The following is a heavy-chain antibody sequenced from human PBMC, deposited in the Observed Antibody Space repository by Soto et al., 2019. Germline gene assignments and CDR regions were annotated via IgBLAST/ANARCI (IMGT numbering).Heavy chain of an antibody. J-gene: IGHJ4*02. V-gene: IGHV3-30*03. CDR2: ISYDGTTK. CDR3: ARDGVGSTAYFGYFDY. D-gene: IGHD1-26*01. Sequence: GGSLRLSCVTSGFTFRSFGMQWVRQAPGRGLEWMTVISYDGTTKYSVDSVKGRFTISRDDSKNTLYLQMNSLRTDDTAVYYCARDGVGSTAYFGYFDYWGLGTLVTVSS. CDR1: GFTFRSFG.